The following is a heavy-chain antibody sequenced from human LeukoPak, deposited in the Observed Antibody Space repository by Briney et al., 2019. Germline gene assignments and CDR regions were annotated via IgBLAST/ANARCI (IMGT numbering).Heavy chain of an antibody. J-gene: IGHJ4*02. CDR2: INHGGST. CDR1: GESFSGYY. D-gene: IGHD1-20*01. V-gene: IGHV4-34*01. CDR3: ARGHNWNLDY. Sequence: SETLSLTCAVYGESFSGYYWSWIRQPPGKGLEWIGEINHGGSTKYTPSLTGRVTISVDTSKNQFSLKLTSVTAADTAVYYCARGHNWNLDYWRQGTLVTISS.